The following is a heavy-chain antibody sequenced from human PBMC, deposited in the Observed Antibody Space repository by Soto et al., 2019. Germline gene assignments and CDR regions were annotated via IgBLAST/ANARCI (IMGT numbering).Heavy chain of an antibody. D-gene: IGHD3-22*01. CDR2: INSGNGDT. J-gene: IGHJ4*02. V-gene: IGHV1-3*01. CDR1: GYTFTTYA. CDR3: ARDLGVVVMDY. Sequence: ASVKVSCKASGYTFTTYAIHWVRQAPGQGLEWMGWINSGNGDTKYSQKFQGRVTVTREKSASTASMELRSLKSEDTAVYYCARDLGVVVMDYWGQGTLVT.